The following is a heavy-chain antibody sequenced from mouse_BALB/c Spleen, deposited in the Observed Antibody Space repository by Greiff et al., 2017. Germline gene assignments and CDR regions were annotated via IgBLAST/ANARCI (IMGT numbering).Heavy chain of an antibody. CDR1: GFTFSDYY. CDR3: AREYGRRPWCAY. J-gene: IGHJ3*01. V-gene: IGHV5-4*02. Sequence: DVMLVESGGGLVKPGGSLKLSCAASGFTFSDYYMYWVRQTPEKRLEWVATISDGGSYTYYPDSVKGRFTISRDNAKNNLYLQMSSLKSEDTAMYYCAREYGRRPWCAYWGQGTLVTVSA. CDR2: ISDGGSYT. D-gene: IGHD2-1*01.